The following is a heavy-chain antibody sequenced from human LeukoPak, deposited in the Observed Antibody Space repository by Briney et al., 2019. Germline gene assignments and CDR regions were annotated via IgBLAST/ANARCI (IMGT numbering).Heavy chain of an antibody. V-gene: IGHV4-59*08. CDR2: IYYSGST. CDR3: ARGRPDGSGSYYKFDP. D-gene: IGHD3-10*01. CDR1: GGSIGSFY. Sequence: SETLSLTCTVSGGSIGSFYWSWIRQPPGRGLEWIGYIYYSGSTYYNPSLKSRVTISVDTSRNQFSLKLNSVTAADTAVYYCARGRPDGSGSYYKFDPWGQGTLVTVSS. J-gene: IGHJ5*02.